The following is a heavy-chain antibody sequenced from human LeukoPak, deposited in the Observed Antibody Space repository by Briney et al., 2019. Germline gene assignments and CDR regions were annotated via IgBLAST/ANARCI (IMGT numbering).Heavy chain of an antibody. CDR1: GGSISSSSYY. CDR3: ARVVKQWLAYFDY. J-gene: IGHJ4*02. V-gene: IGHV4-39*07. CDR2: IYYSGNT. Sequence: SETLSLTCTVSGGSISSSSYYWGCIHQPPGKGLECIGSIYYSGNTFYNPSLKSRVTISVDTSKNQFSLRLNSVTAADTAVYYCARVVKQWLAYFDYWGQGTLVTVSS. D-gene: IGHD6-19*01.